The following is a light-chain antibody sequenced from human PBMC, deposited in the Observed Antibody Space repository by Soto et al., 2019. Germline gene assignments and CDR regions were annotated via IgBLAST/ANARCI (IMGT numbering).Light chain of an antibody. CDR2: GAS. CDR1: QPISRN. Sequence: EIVMTPSPATLSVSPGQGATLSCRASQPISRNLAWYQQKPGQAPRLLIYGASTRATDIPGRFSGGGSGTEFTLTISSLQSEDFAIYFCQQYNTWHRTFSQGTKVDIK. J-gene: IGKJ1*01. V-gene: IGKV3-15*01. CDR3: QQYNTWHRT.